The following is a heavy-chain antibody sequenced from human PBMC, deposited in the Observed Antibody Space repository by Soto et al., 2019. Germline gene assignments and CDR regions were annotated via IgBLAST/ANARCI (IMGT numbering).Heavy chain of an antibody. V-gene: IGHV3-30-3*01. CDR1: GFTFSSYA. Sequence: QVQLVESGGGVVQPGRSLRLSCAASGFTFSSYAMHWIRQAPGKGLEWVAVISYDGSNKYYADSVKGRFTISRDNSKNTLYLQMNSLRAEDTAVYYCARDGDNWNYCGYYYGMDVWGQGTTVTVSS. CDR2: ISYDGSNK. J-gene: IGHJ6*02. CDR3: ARDGDNWNYCGYYYGMDV. D-gene: IGHD1-7*01.